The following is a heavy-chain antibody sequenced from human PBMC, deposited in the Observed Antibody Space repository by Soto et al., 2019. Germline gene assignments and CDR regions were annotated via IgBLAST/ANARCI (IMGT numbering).Heavy chain of an antibody. CDR1: GGTFSSYA. CDR3: ARDFNYDILTGFGWFDP. Sequence: SVKVSCKASGGTFSSYAISWVRQAPGQGLEWMGGIIPIFGTANYAQKFQGRVTITADESTSTAYMELSSLRSEDTAVYYCARDFNYDILTGFGWFDPWGQGTLVTVSS. D-gene: IGHD3-9*01. CDR2: IIPIFGTA. V-gene: IGHV1-69*13. J-gene: IGHJ5*02.